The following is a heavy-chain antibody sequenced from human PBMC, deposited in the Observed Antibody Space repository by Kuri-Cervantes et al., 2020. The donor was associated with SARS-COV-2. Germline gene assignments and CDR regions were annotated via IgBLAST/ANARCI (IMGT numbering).Heavy chain of an antibody. CDR1: GGSLSGYY. CDR3: ARGGRIAAAGILLPLYYYGMDV. Sequence: SETLSLTCAVYGGSLSGYYWSWIRQPPGKGLEWIGEINHSGSTNYNPSLKSRVTISVDTSKNQFSLKLSSVTAADTAVYYCARGGRIAAAGILLPLYYYGMDVWGQGTTVTVSS. D-gene: IGHD6-25*01. V-gene: IGHV4-34*01. CDR2: INHSGST. J-gene: IGHJ6*02.